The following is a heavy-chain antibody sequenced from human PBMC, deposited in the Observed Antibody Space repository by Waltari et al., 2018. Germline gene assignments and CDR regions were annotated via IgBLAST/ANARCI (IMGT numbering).Heavy chain of an antibody. CDR2: IYSSGTT. V-gene: IGHV4-61*02. J-gene: IGHJ4*02. D-gene: IGHD3-10*01. CDR1: GVSISSGTYY. CDR3: VRDWGGDDSGSV. Sequence: QVQLQESGPRLVKPSQTLSLTCTVSGVSISSGTYYWSWIRQSAGRGLEWIGRIYSSGTTKYNPSLESRVSISIDRSKNQFFVRLTSATAADSAIYYCVRDWGGDDSGSVWGRGAPVTVSS.